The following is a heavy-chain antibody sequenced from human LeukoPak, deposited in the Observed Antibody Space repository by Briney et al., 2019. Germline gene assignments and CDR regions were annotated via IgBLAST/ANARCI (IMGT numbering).Heavy chain of an antibody. CDR3: AKEAQYDFWSGYSLGY. D-gene: IGHD3-3*01. CDR2: ISYDGSNK. CDR1: GFTFSSYG. V-gene: IGHV3-30*18. J-gene: IGHJ4*02. Sequence: GGSLRLSCAASGFTFSSYGMHWVRQAPGKGLEWVAVISYDGSNKYYADSVKGRFTISRDNSKNTLYLQMNSLRAEDTAVYYCAKEAQYDFWSGYSLGYWGQGTLVTVSS.